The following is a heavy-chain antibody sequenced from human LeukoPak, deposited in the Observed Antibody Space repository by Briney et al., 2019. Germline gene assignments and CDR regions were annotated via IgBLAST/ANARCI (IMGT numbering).Heavy chain of an antibody. J-gene: IGHJ4*02. D-gene: IGHD3-3*01. Sequence: GASVTVSCKASGYTFTSYAMHWVRQAPGQRLEWMGWINAGNGNTKYSQKFQGRVTITRDTSASTAYMELSSLRSEDTAVYYCARHWGYDFWSGYPDYWGQGTLVTVSS. V-gene: IGHV1-3*01. CDR3: ARHWGYDFWSGYPDY. CDR1: GYTFTSYA. CDR2: INAGNGNT.